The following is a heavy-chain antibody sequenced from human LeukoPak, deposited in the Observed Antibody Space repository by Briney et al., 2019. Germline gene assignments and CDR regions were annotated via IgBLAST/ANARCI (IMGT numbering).Heavy chain of an antibody. CDR2: ISYDGRNI. D-gene: IGHD5-12*01. V-gene: IGHV3-30*03. CDR3: ARGGYSADDWIWPADY. CDR1: GFTFNNYG. Sequence: GGSLRLSCAASGFTFNNYGMHWARQAPGKGLEWVAVISYDGRNIHYPDSVKGRFTISRDISTDTLWLQMDSLRTEDTAVYYCARGGYSADDWIWPADYWGQGTLVTVSS. J-gene: IGHJ4*02.